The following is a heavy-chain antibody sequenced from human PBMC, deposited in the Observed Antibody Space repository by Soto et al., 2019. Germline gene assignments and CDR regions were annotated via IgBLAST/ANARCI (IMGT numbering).Heavy chain of an antibody. D-gene: IGHD2-15*01. CDR3: AHSCSGGSCYPNYYYGMDV. CDR2: IYWDDDK. CDR1: GFSLSTSGVG. Sequence: QITLKESGPTLVKPTQTLTLTCTFSGFSLSTSGVGVGWIRQPPGKALEWLALIYWDDDKRYSPSLKSRLTITKATSKNQVVLTMTNMDPVDTATYYCAHSCSGGSCYPNYYYGMDVWGQGTTVTVSS. J-gene: IGHJ6*02. V-gene: IGHV2-5*02.